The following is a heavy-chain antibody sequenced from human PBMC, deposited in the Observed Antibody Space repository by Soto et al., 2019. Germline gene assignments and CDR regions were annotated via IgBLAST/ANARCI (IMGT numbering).Heavy chain of an antibody. D-gene: IGHD6-13*01. CDR3: AKSYSSNWYDYFDY. V-gene: IGHV3-23*01. CDR2: MSDSGGRT. CDR1: GFTFSTYA. Sequence: GGSLRLSCAASGFTFSTYAMSWVRQAPGKGLEWVSGMSDSGGRTYYADSVKGRFTTSRDNSKNTLYLQMNSLRAEDTALYYCAKSYSSNWYDYFDYWGQGTLVTVSS. J-gene: IGHJ4*02.